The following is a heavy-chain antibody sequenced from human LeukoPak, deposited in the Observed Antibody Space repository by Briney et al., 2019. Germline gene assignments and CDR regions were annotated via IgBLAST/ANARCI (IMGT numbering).Heavy chain of an antibody. J-gene: IGHJ4*02. CDR2: NNSERSST. D-gene: IGHD3-22*01. CDR3: AREDDNFDY. V-gene: IGHV3-74*01. Sequence: GGPLRLSCAASGFTFSSYWMHWVRHAPGKGLVWVSRNNSERSSTSYADSVKGRFTISRDNAKNTLYLQMNSLRAEHTAVYYCAREDDNFDYWGQGTLVTVSS. CDR1: GFTFSSYW.